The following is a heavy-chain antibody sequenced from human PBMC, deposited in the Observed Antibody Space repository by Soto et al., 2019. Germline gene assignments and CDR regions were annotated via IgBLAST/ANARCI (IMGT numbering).Heavy chain of an antibody. CDR1: GGSFSGYY. V-gene: IGHV4-34*01. CDR2: INHSGST. J-gene: IGHJ4*02. Sequence: PSETLSLTCAVYGGSFSGYYWSWIRQPPGKGLEWIGEINHSGSTNYNPSLKSRVTISVDTAKNQFSLKLSSVTAADSAVYYCARDPARMMVFGVVAADWGYWGRGTLVTVSS. CDR3: ARDPARMMVFGVVAADWGY. D-gene: IGHD3-3*01.